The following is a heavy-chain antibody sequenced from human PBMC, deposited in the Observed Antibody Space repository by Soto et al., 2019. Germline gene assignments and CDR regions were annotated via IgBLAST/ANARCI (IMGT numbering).Heavy chain of an antibody. V-gene: IGHV5-51*01. Sequence: VESLKISCKGSGYTFSDYWIGWVRQMPGKGLEWMGIIDPGDSDTRYSPSFPGQVTISADKSISTAYLQWSSLKASDTAMYYCARGPPGRDGYNRFDFWGQGTLVTVSS. CDR2: IDPGDSDT. CDR3: ARGPPGRDGYNRFDF. D-gene: IGHD5-12*01. J-gene: IGHJ4*02. CDR1: GYTFSDYW.